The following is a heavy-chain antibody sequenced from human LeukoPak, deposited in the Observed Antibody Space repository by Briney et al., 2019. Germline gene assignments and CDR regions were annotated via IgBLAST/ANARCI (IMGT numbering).Heavy chain of an antibody. J-gene: IGHJ4*02. CDR2: IYHSGST. CDR3: ARDIMAVAGNPHY. Sequence: PSETLSLTCTVSGGSISSYYWSWIRQPPGKGLEWIGSIYHSGSTYYNPSLKSRVTISVDTSKNQFSLKLSSVTAADTAVYYCARDIMAVAGNPHYWGQGTLVTVSS. V-gene: IGHV4-38-2*02. CDR1: GGSISSYY. D-gene: IGHD6-19*01.